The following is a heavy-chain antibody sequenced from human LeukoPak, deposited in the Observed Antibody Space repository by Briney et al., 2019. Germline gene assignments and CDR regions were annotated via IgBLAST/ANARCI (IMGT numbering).Heavy chain of an antibody. Sequence: SETLSLTCAVSGYSITSGHYWGWVRQSPGRGLEWIGTIYHSGTTYYTPSLESRVTISVDTSKNQFSLKLTSLTAADTAVYYCVRCSLSSSFYDFDHWGRGTLVTVSS. CDR2: IYHSGTT. CDR3: VRCSLSSSFYDFDH. J-gene: IGHJ4*02. D-gene: IGHD6-13*01. V-gene: IGHV4-38-2*01. CDR1: GYSITSGHY.